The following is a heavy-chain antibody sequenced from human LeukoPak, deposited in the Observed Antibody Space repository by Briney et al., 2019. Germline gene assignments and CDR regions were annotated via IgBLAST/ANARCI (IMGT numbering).Heavy chain of an antibody. Sequence: GGSLRLSCAASGFTFSSYSMNWVRQAPGKGLEWVSSISSSSSYIYYADSVKGRFTISRDNAKNSLYLQMNSLRAEDAAVYYCAKTPVTTCSGAYCYPFDYWGQGTLVTVSS. CDR1: GFTFSSYS. D-gene: IGHD2-15*01. V-gene: IGHV3-21*04. CDR3: AKTPVTTCSGAYCYPFDY. CDR2: ISSSSSYI. J-gene: IGHJ4*02.